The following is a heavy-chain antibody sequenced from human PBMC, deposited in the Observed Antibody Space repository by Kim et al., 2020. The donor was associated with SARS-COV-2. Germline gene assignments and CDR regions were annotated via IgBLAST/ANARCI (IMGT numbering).Heavy chain of an antibody. CDR3: ASCPSGSFYYFDY. CDR1: GGTFSSYA. V-gene: IGHV1-69*04. D-gene: IGHD1-26*01. J-gene: IGHJ4*02. Sequence: SVKVSCKASGGTFSSYAISWVRQAPGQGLEWMGRIIPILGIANYAQKFQGRVTITADKSTSTAYMELSSLRSEDTAVYYCASCPSGSFYYFDYWGQGTL. CDR2: IIPILGIA.